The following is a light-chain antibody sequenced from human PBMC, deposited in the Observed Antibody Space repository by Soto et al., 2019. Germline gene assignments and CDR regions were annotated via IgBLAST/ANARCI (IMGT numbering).Light chain of an antibody. CDR3: QQYESLPLT. Sequence: DIQMTQSPSSLSASVGDRVTITCQASQDINKNLIRYQQKPGKAPKLLIYDASDLETGVPSRFSGSGSGTGFTFTISSLQPEDFATYYCQQYESLPLTFGQGTRLEMK. V-gene: IGKV1-33*01. CDR1: QDINKN. CDR2: DAS. J-gene: IGKJ5*01.